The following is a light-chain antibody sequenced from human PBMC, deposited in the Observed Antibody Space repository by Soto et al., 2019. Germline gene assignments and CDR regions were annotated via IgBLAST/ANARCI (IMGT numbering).Light chain of an antibody. J-gene: IGKJ4*01. Sequence: DIQMTQSPSSLSASVGDRVTITCRASESISNGLAWYQQKPGKAPKLLIFKASNLERGVPSRFSGSGSGTEFTLTISSLRPDDFATYSCQQYTTYPLTFGGGTKVEIK. CDR1: ESISNG. CDR2: KAS. V-gene: IGKV1-5*03. CDR3: QQYTTYPLT.